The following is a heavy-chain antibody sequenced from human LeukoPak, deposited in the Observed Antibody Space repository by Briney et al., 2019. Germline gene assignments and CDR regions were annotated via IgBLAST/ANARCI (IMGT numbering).Heavy chain of an antibody. CDR1: GYIFVNDW. V-gene: IGHV5-51*01. D-gene: IGHD2-15*01. Sequence: RGESLQISCKGSGYIFVNDWIGWVRQLPGKGLDWLGIIYPGDSHTRYSPSFQGQVTISADRSISTAYLQWSSLKTSDTAMYYCARGYNAYSTDYWGQGTLVTVSS. CDR3: ARGYNAYSTDY. CDR2: IYPGDSHT. J-gene: IGHJ4*02.